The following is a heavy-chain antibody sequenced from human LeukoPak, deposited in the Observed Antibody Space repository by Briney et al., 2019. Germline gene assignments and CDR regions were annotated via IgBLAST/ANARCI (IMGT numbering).Heavy chain of an antibody. V-gene: IGHV4-34*01. D-gene: IGHD3-16*01. Sequence: SETLSLTCAVYGGSFSGYYWSWIRQPPGKGLEWIGEINHSGSTNYNPSLKSRVTISVDTSKNQFSLKLSSVTAADTAVYYCASRDSGGGWFDPWGQGTLVTVSS. J-gene: IGHJ5*02. CDR2: INHSGST. CDR1: GGSFSGYY. CDR3: ASRDSGGGWFDP.